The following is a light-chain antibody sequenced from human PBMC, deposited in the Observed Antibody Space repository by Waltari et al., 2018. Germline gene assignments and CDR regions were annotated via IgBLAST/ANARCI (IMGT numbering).Light chain of an antibody. Sequence: QSALTQPASVSGSPGQSITISCSGTSSDVGGYNNVSWYHQPPGNAPKLMIYDVTRWPSGVSKRFSGSKSGNTASLTIFGLQAEDEADYSCASYTSTRTVIFGGGTRVTVL. CDR2: DVT. CDR3: ASYTSTRTVI. V-gene: IGLV2-14*01. CDR1: SSDVGGYNN. J-gene: IGLJ2*01.